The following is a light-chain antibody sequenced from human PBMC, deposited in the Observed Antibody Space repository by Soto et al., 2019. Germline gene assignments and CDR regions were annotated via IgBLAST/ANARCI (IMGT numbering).Light chain of an antibody. CDR3: NQYNNWPPWT. V-gene: IGKV3-15*01. J-gene: IGKJ1*01. Sequence: EIVMTQSPATLSVSPGERATLSCRASQSVSSNLAWYQQKPGQAPRLLIYGASTRATGIPARFSGSGYGTEFTLTISSLQSEDFAVYYCNQYNNWPPWTFGKGTKVEI. CDR2: GAS. CDR1: QSVSSN.